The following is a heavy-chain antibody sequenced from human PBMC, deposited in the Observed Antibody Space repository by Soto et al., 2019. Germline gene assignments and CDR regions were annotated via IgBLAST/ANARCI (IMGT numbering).Heavy chain of an antibody. J-gene: IGHJ3*02. Sequence: PGGSLRLSCAASGFIFDDYAMHWVRQAPGRGLKWVSCISWNSGSIGFADSVKGRFTISRDNAKNSLYLQMNSLRAEDTAVYYCARDLGYCSGGSCRDAFDIWGQGTMVTVSS. CDR3: ARDLGYCSGGSCRDAFDI. CDR1: GFIFDDYA. V-gene: IGHV3-9*01. CDR2: ISWNSGSI. D-gene: IGHD2-15*01.